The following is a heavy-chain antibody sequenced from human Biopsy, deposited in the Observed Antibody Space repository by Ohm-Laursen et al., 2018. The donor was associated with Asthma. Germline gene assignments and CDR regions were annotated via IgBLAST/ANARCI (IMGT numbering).Heavy chain of an antibody. J-gene: IGHJ4*02. CDR2: IYRNGDT. D-gene: IGHD2-21*02. Sequence: TLSLTCCVSGDSIDSGDYSWTWIRQSPGVGLEWIGYIYRNGDTYYNPTLKNRVTISIDRSKNQFSLRLRSVTAADTAVYYCARGWNCGGDCYSLDSWGQGTLVTVSS. CDR1: GDSIDSGDYS. V-gene: IGHV4-30-2*06. CDR3: ARGWNCGGDCYSLDS.